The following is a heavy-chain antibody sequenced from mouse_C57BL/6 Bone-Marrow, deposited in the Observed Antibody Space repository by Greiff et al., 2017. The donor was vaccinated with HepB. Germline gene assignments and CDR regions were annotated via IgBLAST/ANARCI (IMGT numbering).Heavy chain of an antibody. CDR3: ARKERGNWDEAY. CDR1: GFTFSDYG. D-gene: IGHD4-1*01. CDR2: ISSGSSTI. J-gene: IGHJ3*01. V-gene: IGHV5-17*01. Sequence: EVKLVESGGGLVKPGGSLKLSCAASGFTFSDYGMHWVRQAPEKGLEWVAYISSGSSTIYYADTVKGRFTISRDNAKNTLFLQMTSLRSEDTAMYYCARKERGNWDEAYWGQGTLVTVSA.